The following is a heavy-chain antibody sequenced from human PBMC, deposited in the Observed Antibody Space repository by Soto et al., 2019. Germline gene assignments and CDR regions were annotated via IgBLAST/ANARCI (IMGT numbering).Heavy chain of an antibody. CDR2: IVPIFGSP. CDR3: ARDGGNSDQPYFLDS. D-gene: IGHD1-26*01. CDR1: GGTFGSHT. Sequence: QVQLVQSGAQVKKPGSSVKVSCKASGGTFGSHTIAWVRLAPGRGLEWVGGIVPIFGSPNYSQEFQGRVTISAHVSSRTVYMQLISLRPGDTAVYYCARDGGNSDQPYFLDSWGQGTLV. J-gene: IGHJ4*02. V-gene: IGHV1-69*01.